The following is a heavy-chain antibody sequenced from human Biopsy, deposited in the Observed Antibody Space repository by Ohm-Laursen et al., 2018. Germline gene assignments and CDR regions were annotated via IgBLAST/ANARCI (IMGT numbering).Heavy chain of an antibody. J-gene: IGHJ4*02. Sequence: SLRLSCAASGFTFSSYAMNWVRQAPGKGLEWVSAITVSADTTYYADSVRGRFTVSRDNSQNTLYLQMSSLRAEDTAIYYCASDLSGDPSAFDYWGQGTPVTVSS. V-gene: IGHV3-23*01. D-gene: IGHD4-17*01. CDR1: GFTFSSYA. CDR3: ASDLSGDPSAFDY. CDR2: ITVSADTT.